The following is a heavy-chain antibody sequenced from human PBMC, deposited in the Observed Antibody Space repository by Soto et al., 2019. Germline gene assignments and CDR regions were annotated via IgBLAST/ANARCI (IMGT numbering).Heavy chain of an antibody. CDR3: ATAYYDSSAYRAYFDN. Sequence: ASVKVSCKVSGYTLTELSMHWVLQAPGKGLEWMGGFDPEDGETIYAQKFQGRVTMTEDTSTDTAYMELSSLRSKDTAVYYCATAYYDSSAYRAYFDNWGQGALVTVSS. J-gene: IGHJ4*02. D-gene: IGHD3-22*01. V-gene: IGHV1-24*01. CDR1: GYTLTELS. CDR2: FDPEDGET.